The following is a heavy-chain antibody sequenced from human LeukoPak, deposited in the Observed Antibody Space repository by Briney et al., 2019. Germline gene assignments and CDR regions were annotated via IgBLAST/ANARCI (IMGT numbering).Heavy chain of an antibody. CDR1: GGSISSDGYY. D-gene: IGHD6-13*01. CDR2: IYYSGST. CDR3: ASWTIAAAGTVGFDP. Sequence: SETLSLTCTVSGGSISSDGYYWSWIRQHPGKGLEWIGYIYYSGSTYYSPSLKSRVTISVDTSKNQFSLKLSSVTAADTAVYYCASWTIAAAGTVGFDPWGQGTLVTVSS. J-gene: IGHJ5*02. V-gene: IGHV4-31*03.